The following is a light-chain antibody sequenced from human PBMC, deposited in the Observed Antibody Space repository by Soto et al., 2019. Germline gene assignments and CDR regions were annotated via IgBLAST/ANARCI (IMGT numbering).Light chain of an antibody. CDR1: QNIYNS. CDR2: GAS. J-gene: IGKJ5*01. Sequence: DIQVTQSTSSLSASLGDMVTITCLTSQNIYNSLNWYQQKAGRAPAVLIYGASNLQGGVPLRFSGSGSGTDFTLTISGLQPEDSATYYCQQNYSLPITFGQGTRLAIK. V-gene: IGKV1-39*01. CDR3: QQNYSLPIT.